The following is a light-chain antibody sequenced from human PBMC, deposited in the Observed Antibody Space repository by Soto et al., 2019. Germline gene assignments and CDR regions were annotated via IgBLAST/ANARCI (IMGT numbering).Light chain of an antibody. CDR2: DAS. CDR1: QSVSTW. CDR3: QQYNTYSLT. Sequence: DIQMTQSPSTLSASIGDRVTFTCRASQSVSTWLAWYQQKPGKAPKLLIYDASRLESGVPSRFSGSGSGTEFTLTVTSLQPDDFATYYCQQYNTYSLTFGGGTRWIS. V-gene: IGKV1-5*01. J-gene: IGKJ4*01.